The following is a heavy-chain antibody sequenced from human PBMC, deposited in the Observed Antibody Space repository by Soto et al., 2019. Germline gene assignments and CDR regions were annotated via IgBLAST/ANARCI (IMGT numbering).Heavy chain of an antibody. CDR1: GASISSHY. V-gene: IGHV4-59*11. Sequence: QVQLQESGPGLVKPSETLSLTCTVSGASISSHYWSWIRQPPGKGLEWIGYIYHSGNTNYNPSLKSRVTISVDTSKNQFSLKLSSVTAADTAVYYCARCIVGAGRSWFDPWGQGTLVTVSS. CDR3: ARCIVGAGRSWFDP. J-gene: IGHJ5*02. D-gene: IGHD1-26*01. CDR2: IYHSGNT.